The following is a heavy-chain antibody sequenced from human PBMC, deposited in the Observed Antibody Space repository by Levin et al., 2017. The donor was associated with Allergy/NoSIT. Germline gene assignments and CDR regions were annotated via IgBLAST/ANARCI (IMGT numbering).Heavy chain of an antibody. CDR2: IYYSGST. D-gene: IGHD6-19*01. V-gene: IGHV4-30-4*01. CDR1: GGSISSGDYY. Sequence: SETLSLTCTVSGGSISSGDYYWSWIRQPPGKGLEWIGYIYYSGSTYYNPSLKSRVTISVDTSKNQFSLKLSSVTAADTAVYYCARAGSSGWTWWFDPWGQGTLVTVSS. J-gene: IGHJ5*02. CDR3: ARAGSSGWTWWFDP.